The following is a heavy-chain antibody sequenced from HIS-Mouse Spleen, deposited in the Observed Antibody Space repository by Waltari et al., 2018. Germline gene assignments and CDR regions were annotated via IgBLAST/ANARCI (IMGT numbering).Heavy chain of an antibody. J-gene: IGHJ2*01. D-gene: IGHD6-13*01. V-gene: IGHV4-39*07. CDR3: AREIPYSSSWYDWYFDL. Sequence: QLQLQESGPGLVKPSETLSLTCTVSGGSISSSSYHWGWIRQPPGKGLEWIGSVYYSGSTYYNPSLKSRVTISVDTSKNQFSLKLSSVTAADTAVYYCAREIPYSSSWYDWYFDLWGRGTQVTVSS. CDR1: GGSISSSSYH. CDR2: VYYSGST.